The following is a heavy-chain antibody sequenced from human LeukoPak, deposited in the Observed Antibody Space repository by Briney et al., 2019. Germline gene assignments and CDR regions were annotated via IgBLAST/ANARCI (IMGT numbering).Heavy chain of an antibody. CDR3: ASGYLSGSTYYFDY. Sequence: GASVKVSCKASGYTFTGDYMYWVRQAPGQGLEWMGWINPNSGGTKYAQKFQGRVTMTRDTSISTAYMELSRLRSDDTAVYYCASGYLSGSTYYFDYWGQGTLVTVSS. V-gene: IGHV1-2*02. CDR1: GYTFTGDY. D-gene: IGHD1-26*01. J-gene: IGHJ4*02. CDR2: INPNSGGT.